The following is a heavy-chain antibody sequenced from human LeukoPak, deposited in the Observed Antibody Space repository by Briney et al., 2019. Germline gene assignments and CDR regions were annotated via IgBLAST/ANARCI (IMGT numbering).Heavy chain of an antibody. Sequence: ASVKVSCKASGYTFTSYDINLVRQATGQGLEWMGWMNPNSGNTGYAQKFQGRVTMTRNTSISTAYMELSSLRSEDTAVYYCARDDPYYWGSVWFDPWGQGTLVTVSS. D-gene: IGHD3-22*01. V-gene: IGHV1-8*01. CDR1: GYTFTSYD. CDR3: ARDDPYYWGSVWFDP. CDR2: MNPNSGNT. J-gene: IGHJ5*02.